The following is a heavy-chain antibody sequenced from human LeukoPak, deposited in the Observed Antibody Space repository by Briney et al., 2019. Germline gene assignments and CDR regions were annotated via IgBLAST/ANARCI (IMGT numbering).Heavy chain of an antibody. Sequence: SETLSLTCAVSGGSISSGGYSWSWIRQPPGKGLEWIGYIYHSGSTYYNPSLKSRVTISVDRSENQFSLKLSSVTAADTAVYYCARDPLGGGIYFDYWGQGTLVTVSS. J-gene: IGHJ4*02. CDR3: ARDPLGGGIYFDY. CDR2: IYHSGST. V-gene: IGHV4-30-2*01. D-gene: IGHD3-16*01. CDR1: GGSISSGGYS.